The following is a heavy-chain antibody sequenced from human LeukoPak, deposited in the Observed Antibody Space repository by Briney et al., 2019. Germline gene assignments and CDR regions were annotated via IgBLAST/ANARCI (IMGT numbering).Heavy chain of an antibody. D-gene: IGHD3-16*01. Sequence: SETLSLTCAVYGGSFSGYFWSWIRQPPGKGLEWIGEINHSGITNYNPSLQSRVTISVDTSNNQFSLKLSSATAADTAVYYCARVRAIGVGRRYYFDYWGQGTLVTVSS. CDR1: GGSFSGYF. CDR2: INHSGIT. J-gene: IGHJ4*02. CDR3: ARVRAIGVGRRYYFDY. V-gene: IGHV4-34*01.